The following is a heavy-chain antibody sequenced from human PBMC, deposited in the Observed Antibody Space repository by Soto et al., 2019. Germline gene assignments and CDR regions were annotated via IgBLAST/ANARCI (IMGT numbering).Heavy chain of an antibody. V-gene: IGHV3-7*01. Sequence: GGSLRLSCAASGFTFSSYWMSWVRQAPGKGLEWVANIKQDGSEKYYVDSVKGRFTISRDNSKNTLYLQMNSLRAEDTAVYYCAKSSYDSSGYYYGDYWGQGTLVTVSS. CDR1: GFTFSSYW. J-gene: IGHJ4*02. CDR3: AKSSYDSSGYYYGDY. CDR2: IKQDGSEK. D-gene: IGHD3-22*01.